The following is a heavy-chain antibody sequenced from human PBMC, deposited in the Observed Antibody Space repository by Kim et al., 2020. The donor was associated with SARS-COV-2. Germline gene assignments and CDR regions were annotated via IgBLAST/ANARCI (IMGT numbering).Heavy chain of an antibody. CDR1: LLTFNNYG. CDR2: ISFDGRNN. CDR3: ARADGGSQLFDGKWFDP. Sequence: GGSLRLSCAASLLTFNNYGMFWVRQAPGKGLEWVAVISFDGRNNYYANSVKGRFSISRDNSKNTLYLQMNSLRTEDTAIYYCARADGGSQLFDGKWFDP. V-gene: IGHV3-30*03. J-gene: IGHJ5*02. D-gene: IGHD3-16*01.